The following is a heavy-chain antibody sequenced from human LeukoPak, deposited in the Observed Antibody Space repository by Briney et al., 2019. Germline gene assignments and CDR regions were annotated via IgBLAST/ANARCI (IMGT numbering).Heavy chain of an antibody. CDR3: ARAHCSSTSCYRHSIAAANWFDP. CDR2: IIPIFGTA. Sequence: GASVKVSYKASGGTFSSYAISWVRQAPGQGLEWMGGIIPIFGTANYAQKFQGRVTITADESTSTAYMELSSLRSEDTAVYYCARAHCSSTSCYRHSIAAANWFDPWGQGTLVTVSS. J-gene: IGHJ5*02. V-gene: IGHV1-69*01. CDR1: GGTFSSYA. D-gene: IGHD2-2*01.